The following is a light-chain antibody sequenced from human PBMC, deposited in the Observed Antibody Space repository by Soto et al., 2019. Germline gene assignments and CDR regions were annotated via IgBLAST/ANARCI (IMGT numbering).Light chain of an antibody. J-gene: IGKJ1*01. V-gene: IGKV3-15*01. CDR1: QSVSSN. CDR2: GAF. CDR3: QQYNNWPPT. Sequence: ETVMTQSPATLSVFPGERATLSCRASQSVSSNLAWYQQKPGQAPRPLIYGAFTRATGIPARFSGSGSGTEFTLTISSLQSEDFAVYYCQQYNNWPPTFGQGTKVDIK.